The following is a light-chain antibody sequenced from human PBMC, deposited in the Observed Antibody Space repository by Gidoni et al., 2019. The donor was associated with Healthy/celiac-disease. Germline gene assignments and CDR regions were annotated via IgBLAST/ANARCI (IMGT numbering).Light chain of an antibody. CDR3: QQRSNWPPKYT. Sequence: EIVLTQSPATLSLSPGERATLSCRASQSVSSYLAWYQQKPGQAPRLLIYDASKRATGIPARFSGSGSGTDFTLTINSLAPEDFAVYYCQQRSNWPPKYTFDQGTKLEIK. J-gene: IGKJ2*01. CDR2: DAS. V-gene: IGKV3-11*01. CDR1: QSVSSY.